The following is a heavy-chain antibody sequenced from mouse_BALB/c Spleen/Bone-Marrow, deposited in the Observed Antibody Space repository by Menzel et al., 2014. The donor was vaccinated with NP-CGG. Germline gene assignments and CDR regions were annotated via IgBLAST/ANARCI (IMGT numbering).Heavy chain of an antibody. D-gene: IGHD1-1*01. Sequence: VQLKESGPELVKPGASVKVSCKASGYAFTSYNTHWVKQSHGKSLEWIGYIDPYNGGTSYNQKFKGKATLTVDKSSSTAYMHLNSLTSEDSAVYYCARENYGSSPAYWGQGTLVTVSA. J-gene: IGHJ3*01. CDR1: GYAFTSYN. CDR3: ARENYGSSPAY. V-gene: IGHV1S135*01. CDR2: IDPYNGGT.